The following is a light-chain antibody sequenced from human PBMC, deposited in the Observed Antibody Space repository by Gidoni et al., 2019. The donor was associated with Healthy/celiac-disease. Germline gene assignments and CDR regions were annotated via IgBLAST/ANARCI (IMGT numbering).Light chain of an antibody. Sequence: DIQMTQSPSSLSASVGDRVTITCRASQSISSYLNWYQQKPGKAPKLLIYAASSLQSGVPSRVSGSGSETDFTLTISSLQPEDFATYYCQQSYSTPRFGQGTRLEIK. V-gene: IGKV1-39*01. J-gene: IGKJ5*01. CDR1: QSISSY. CDR2: AAS. CDR3: QQSYSTPR.